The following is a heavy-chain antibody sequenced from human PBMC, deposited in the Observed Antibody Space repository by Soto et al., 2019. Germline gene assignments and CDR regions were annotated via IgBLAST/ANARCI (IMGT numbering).Heavy chain of an antibody. J-gene: IGHJ4*02. CDR2: IFYSGST. D-gene: IGHD3-9*01. V-gene: IGHV4-59*13. CDR1: GVSITNYY. CDR3: ARGMAEEQIFYYFDY. Sequence: SETLSLTCTVSGVSITNYYWSWIRQPPGKGLEWIGYIFYSGSTNYNPSLKNRVTISVDASKSQFYLKLRSVTAADTAVYYCARGMAEEQIFYYFDYWGQGALVTVSS.